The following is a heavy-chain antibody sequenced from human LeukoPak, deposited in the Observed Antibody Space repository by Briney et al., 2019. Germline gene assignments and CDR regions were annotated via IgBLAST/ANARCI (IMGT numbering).Heavy chain of an antibody. Sequence: WGSLRLSCTASGFTFSRYWMTWVRQAPGKGLEWVANIKEDGSAKYYVDSMKGRFTISRDNAKNSLYLQINSLRAEDTAVYYCARDSPGYGGYSYWGQGTLVTVSS. J-gene: IGHJ4*02. V-gene: IGHV3-7*04. CDR2: IKEDGSAK. CDR3: ARDSPGYGGYSY. CDR1: GFTFSRYW. D-gene: IGHD5-12*01.